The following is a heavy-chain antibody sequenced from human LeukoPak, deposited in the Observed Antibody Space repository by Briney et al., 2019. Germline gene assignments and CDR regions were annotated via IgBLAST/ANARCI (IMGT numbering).Heavy chain of an antibody. CDR1: GYSISSGYY. V-gene: IGHV4-38-2*02. CDR3: ARDRGYSSIWYGGRDFDY. Sequence: SETLSLTCTVSGYSISSGYYWGWIRQPPGKGLERIGSSYHSGSTYYNPSLKSRVTISVDTSKNQLSLKLSSVTPADTAVYYCARDRGYSSIWYGGRDFDYWGQGTLVTVS. J-gene: IGHJ4*02. D-gene: IGHD6-13*01. CDR2: SYHSGST.